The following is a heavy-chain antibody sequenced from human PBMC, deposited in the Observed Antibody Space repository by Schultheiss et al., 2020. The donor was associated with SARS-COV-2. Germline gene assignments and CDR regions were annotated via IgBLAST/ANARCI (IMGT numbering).Heavy chain of an antibody. J-gene: IGHJ1*01. CDR1: GYTFTSYG. CDR2: ISAYNGNT. CDR3: ARWKLLGYCSSTSCYEYFQH. Sequence: GESLKISCKASGYTFTSYGISWVRQAPGQGLEWMGWISAYNGNTNYAQKLQGRVTMTTDTSTSTAYMELSRLRSDDTAVYYCARWKLLGYCSSTSCYEYFQHWGQGTLVTVSS. V-gene: IGHV1-18*01. D-gene: IGHD2-2*01.